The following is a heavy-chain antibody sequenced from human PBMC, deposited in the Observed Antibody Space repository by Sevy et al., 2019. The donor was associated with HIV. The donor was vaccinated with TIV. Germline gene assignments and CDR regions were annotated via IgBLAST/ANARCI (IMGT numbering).Heavy chain of an antibody. CDR1: GFTFSDHY. V-gene: IGHV3-72*01. D-gene: IGHD6-13*01. CDR2: SRNKADSYTT. Sequence: GGSLKLSCAASGFTFSDHYMEWVRQAPGKGLEWVGRSRNKADSYTTEYAASVKGRFTISRDDSKNSLYLQMNSLKTEDTAVYYCTTHAGIAAAGRVFDYWGQGTLVTVSS. J-gene: IGHJ4*02. CDR3: TTHAGIAAAGRVFDY.